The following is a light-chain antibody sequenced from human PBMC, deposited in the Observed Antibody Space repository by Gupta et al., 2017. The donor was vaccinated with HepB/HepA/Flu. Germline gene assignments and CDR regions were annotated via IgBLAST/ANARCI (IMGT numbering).Light chain of an antibody. Sequence: QSVLTQPPSVSGAPGQRVTISCTGSSSNIGAGYDVHWYQQLPGTAPKLLIYVNTNRPSGVPDRFSGSKSGTSASLVITGLQAEDEADYYCQSYDDNVSEGVFGGGTKLTVL. J-gene: IGLJ3*02. CDR3: QSYDDNVSEGV. CDR2: VNT. CDR1: SSNIGAGYD. V-gene: IGLV1-40*01.